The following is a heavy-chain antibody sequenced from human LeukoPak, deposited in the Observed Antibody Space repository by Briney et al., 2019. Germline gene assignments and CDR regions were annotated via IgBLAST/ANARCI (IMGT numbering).Heavy chain of an antibody. V-gene: IGHV1-8*02. D-gene: IGHD2-2*01. CDR1: GYTFTSYD. CDR3: ARVCSSTSCHYYYYYGMDV. J-gene: IGHJ6*02. CDR2: MNPNIGNT. Sequence: ASVTVSCKASGYTFTSYDISWVRQAPGQGLEWMGWMNPNIGNTAYAQKFQGRVTMTRNTSIGTAYMELSRLRSEDTAVYYCARVCSSTSCHYYYYYGMDVWGQGTTVTVSS.